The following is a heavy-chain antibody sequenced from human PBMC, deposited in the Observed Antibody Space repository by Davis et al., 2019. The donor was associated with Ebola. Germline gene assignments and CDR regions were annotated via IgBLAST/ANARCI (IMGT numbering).Heavy chain of an antibody. CDR1: GFTFSGHN. V-gene: IGHV3-21*01. J-gene: IGHJ4*02. D-gene: IGHD3-22*01. CDR2: ISSGGFHI. CDR3: ARPYDSSGYCDY. Sequence: GESLKISCAASGFTFSGHNMNWVRQAPGKGLEWVSSISSGGFHINYADSVQGRFTISRDNAKNSLYLQMNSLRAEDTAVYYCARPYDSSGYCDYWGQGTLVTVSS.